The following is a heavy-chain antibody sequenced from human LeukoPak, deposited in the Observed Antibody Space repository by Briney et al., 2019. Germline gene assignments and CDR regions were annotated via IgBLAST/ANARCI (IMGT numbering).Heavy chain of an antibody. J-gene: IGHJ3*02. Sequence: KTGGSLRLSCAASGFTFSSYSMNWVRQAPGKGLEWVSSISSSSSYIYYADSVKGRFTISRDSAKNSLYLQMNSLRAEDTAVYYCARALPSPLYSGSYADAFDIWGQGTMVTVSS. CDR2: ISSSSSYI. CDR3: ARALPSPLYSGSYADAFDI. D-gene: IGHD1-26*01. V-gene: IGHV3-21*01. CDR1: GFTFSSYS.